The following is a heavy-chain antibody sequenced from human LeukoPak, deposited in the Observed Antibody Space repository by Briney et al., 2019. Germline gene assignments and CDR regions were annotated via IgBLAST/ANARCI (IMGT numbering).Heavy chain of an antibody. D-gene: IGHD6-13*01. CDR3: ARGRHIAAAGRIDY. CDR2: ISSSSSYI. V-gene: IGHV3-21*01. Sequence: GGSLRLSCAASGFTFSSYSMNWVRQAPGKGLEWVSSISSSSSYIYYADSVKGRFTISRDNSKNTLYLQMNSLRAEDTAVYYCARGRHIAAAGRIDYWGQGTLVTVSS. J-gene: IGHJ4*02. CDR1: GFTFSSYS.